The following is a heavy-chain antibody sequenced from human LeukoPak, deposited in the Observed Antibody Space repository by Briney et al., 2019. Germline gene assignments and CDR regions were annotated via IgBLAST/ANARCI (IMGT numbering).Heavy chain of an antibody. Sequence: SETLSLTCTVSGGSISSYYWSWIRQPAGKGLEWIGRIYTSGSTNYNPSLKSRVTMSVDTSKNQFSLKLSSVTAADTAVYYCARDGVLLWFGAFDYWGQGTLVTVSS. CDR3: ARDGVLLWFGAFDY. CDR1: GGSISSYY. V-gene: IGHV4-4*07. J-gene: IGHJ4*02. D-gene: IGHD3-10*01. CDR2: IYTSGST.